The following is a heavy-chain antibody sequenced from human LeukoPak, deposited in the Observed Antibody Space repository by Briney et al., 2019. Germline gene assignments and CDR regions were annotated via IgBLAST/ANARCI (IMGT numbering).Heavy chain of an antibody. V-gene: IGHV4-31*03. J-gene: IGHJ3*02. Sequence: SETLSLTCTVSGGSISSGGYYWSWIRQHPGKGLEWIGYIYYSGSTYYNPSLKSRVTMSVDTSKNQFSPKLSSVTAADTAVYYCARGWSTGQIAAAGSDDAFDIWGQGTMVTVSS. D-gene: IGHD6-13*01. CDR2: IYYSGST. CDR1: GGSISSGGYY. CDR3: ARGWSTGQIAAAGSDDAFDI.